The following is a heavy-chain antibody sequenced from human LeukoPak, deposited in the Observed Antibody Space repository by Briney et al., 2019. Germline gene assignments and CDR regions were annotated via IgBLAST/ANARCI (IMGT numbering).Heavy chain of an antibody. V-gene: IGHV3-74*01. J-gene: IGHJ4*02. Sequence: PGGSLRLSCTASGFTFSSSWMHWVRQAPGKGLMWVSRINSDGSSTIYADSVRGRFTISRDNAKNTLYLQMNSLSAEDTAVYYCARDGDRVATTYFDYWGQGTLVTVSS. D-gene: IGHD5-24*01. CDR3: ARDGDRVATTYFDY. CDR1: GFTFSSSW. CDR2: INSDGSST.